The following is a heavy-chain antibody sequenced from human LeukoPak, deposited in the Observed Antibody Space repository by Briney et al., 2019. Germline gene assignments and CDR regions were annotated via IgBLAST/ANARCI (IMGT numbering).Heavy chain of an antibody. CDR2: INHSGTT. J-gene: IGHJ4*02. CDR1: GGSFSDYY. D-gene: IGHD3-16*02. V-gene: IGHV4-34*01. Sequence: PSETLSLTCAVYGGSFSDYYWSWIRQPPGKGLEWIGEINHSGTTNYSPSLKSRVSISVDTSKNQFSLKLNPVTAADAAMYYCASHYSSGSYRYTGSFDSWGQGMLVNVSS. CDR3: ASHYSSGSYRYTGSFDS.